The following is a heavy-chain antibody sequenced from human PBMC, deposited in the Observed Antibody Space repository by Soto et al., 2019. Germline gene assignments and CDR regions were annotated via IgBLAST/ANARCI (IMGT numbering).Heavy chain of an antibody. CDR1: GYGFTTYC. D-gene: IGHD4-4*01. CDR3: ARGESSNYNNWFDP. V-gene: IGHV5-51*01. Sequence: PGESLKISCKGSGYGFTTYCIAWVRQMPGKGLEWMGIIYPGDSDTRYSPSFQGQVTISADKSISTAYLQWSSLKASDTAMYYCARGESSNYNNWFDPWGQGTLVTVSS. CDR2: IYPGDSDT. J-gene: IGHJ5*02.